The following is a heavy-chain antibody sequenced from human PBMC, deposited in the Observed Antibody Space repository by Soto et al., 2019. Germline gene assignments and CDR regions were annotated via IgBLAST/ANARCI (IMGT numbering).Heavy chain of an antibody. CDR1: GFTFSSYA. J-gene: IGHJ6*02. CDR2: ISGSGGST. CDR3: ARDGYCGGDFYLNGMDV. Sequence: EVQLLESGGGLVQPGGSLRLSCAASGFTFSSYAMSWVRQAPGKGLEWVSAISGSGGSTYYADSVKGRFTISRDNSKKTLYLQSNSLRAEYTAVYYCARDGYCGGDFYLNGMDVWGQGTTVTVSS. V-gene: IGHV3-23*01. D-gene: IGHD2-21*02.